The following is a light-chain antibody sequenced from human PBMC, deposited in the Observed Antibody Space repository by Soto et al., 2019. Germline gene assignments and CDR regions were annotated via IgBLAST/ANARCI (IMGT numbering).Light chain of an antibody. CDR1: QSISNW. Sequence: DIQMTQSPSTLSASVGDRVTVTCRASQSISNWLAWYQQKPGKAPTLLINDASILESGVPSRFSGSGSGTDFTLTISSLQPDDFATYYCQQYNKFSPTTFGQGTKVDIK. CDR3: QQYNKFSPTT. V-gene: IGKV1-5*01. J-gene: IGKJ1*01. CDR2: DAS.